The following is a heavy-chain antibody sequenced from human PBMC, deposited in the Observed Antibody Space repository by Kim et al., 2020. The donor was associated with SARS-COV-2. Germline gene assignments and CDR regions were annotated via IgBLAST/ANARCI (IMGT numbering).Heavy chain of an antibody. Sequence: GGSLRLSCAASGFTFSSYGMHWVRQAPGKGLEWVAVISYDGSNKYYADSVKGRFTISRDNSKNTLYLQMNSLRAEDTAVYYCAKGDGVVTAARFDYWGQG. CDR3: AKGDGVVTAARFDY. CDR2: ISYDGSNK. D-gene: IGHD2-21*02. V-gene: IGHV3-30*18. CDR1: GFTFSSYG. J-gene: IGHJ4*02.